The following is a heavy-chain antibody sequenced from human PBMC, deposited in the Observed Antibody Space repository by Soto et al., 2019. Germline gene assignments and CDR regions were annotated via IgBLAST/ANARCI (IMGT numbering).Heavy chain of an antibody. CDR3: ARDVYSHGADAFDI. CDR1: ESTFGSHA. J-gene: IGHJ3*02. D-gene: IGHD4-4*01. CDR2: IAYDGSYQ. Sequence: QVQLVESGGGVVQSGRSLRLSCEASESTFGSHAMTWVRQAPGKGLEWVAIIAYDGSYQYYADSVKGRFTVSRDNSKNTMFLQMNSLRAEDTTLYYCARDVYSHGADAFDIWGQGTMVTVSS. V-gene: IGHV3-30-3*01.